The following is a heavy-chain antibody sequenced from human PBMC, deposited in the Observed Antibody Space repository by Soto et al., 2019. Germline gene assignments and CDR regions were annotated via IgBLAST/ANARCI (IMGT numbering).Heavy chain of an antibody. J-gene: IGHJ4*02. CDR2: IWYDGSNK. CDR1: GFTFSSYG. CDR3: SRDGYCSGGSCYSVPVFDY. D-gene: IGHD2-15*01. Sequence: GGSLRLSCAASGFTFSSYGMHWVRQAPGKGLERVEVIWYDGSNKYYADSVKGRFTISRDNSKNTLYLQMNSLRAEDTAVYYCSRDGYCSGGSCYSVPVFDYWGQGTLVTVSS. V-gene: IGHV3-33*01.